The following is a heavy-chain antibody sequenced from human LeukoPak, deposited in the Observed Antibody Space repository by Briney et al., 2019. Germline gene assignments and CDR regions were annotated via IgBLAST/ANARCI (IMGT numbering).Heavy chain of an antibody. CDR1: GGSISSSSYY. CDR3: ARHFKRIWFGELPADFDY. Sequence: SETLSLTCTVSGGSISSSSYYWGWIRQPPGKGLDWIGRIYYSGSTYYNPSLKSRVTISVDTSKNQFSLKLSSVTAADTAVYYCARHFKRIWFGELPADFDYWGQGTLVTVSS. CDR2: IYYSGST. D-gene: IGHD3-10*01. V-gene: IGHV4-39*01. J-gene: IGHJ4*02.